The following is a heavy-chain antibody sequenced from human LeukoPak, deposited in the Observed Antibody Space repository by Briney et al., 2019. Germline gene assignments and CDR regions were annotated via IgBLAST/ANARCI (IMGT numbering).Heavy chain of an antibody. V-gene: IGHV3-21*01. CDR2: ITSGGSFI. CDR1: GFSFSDYG. J-gene: IGHJ4*02. Sequence: PGGSLRLSCAASGFSFSDYGMNWVRQAPGKGLEWVSSITSGGSFIYYADSVKGRFTISRDNAKNSLYLQMNSLRAEDTAVYYCARVASSGALRTDYWGQGTLVTASS. CDR3: ARVASSGALRTDY. D-gene: IGHD2-15*01.